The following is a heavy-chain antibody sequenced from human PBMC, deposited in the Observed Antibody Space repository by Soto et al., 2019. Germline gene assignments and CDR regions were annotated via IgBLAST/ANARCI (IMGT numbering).Heavy chain of an antibody. CDR3: ARDINDFWSGYLY. CDR2: LWYDGSNQ. Sequence: QVQLVESGGGVVQPGTSLRLSCTASGFSLSSYAMHWVRQAPGKGLEWVAALWYDGSNQNYAGSVKGRFTISRDNSKSTVYLQMNSLKAEDTAVYYCARDINDFWSGYLYWGQGTLVTLSS. V-gene: IGHV3-33*01. D-gene: IGHD3-3*01. CDR1: GFSLSSYA. J-gene: IGHJ4*02.